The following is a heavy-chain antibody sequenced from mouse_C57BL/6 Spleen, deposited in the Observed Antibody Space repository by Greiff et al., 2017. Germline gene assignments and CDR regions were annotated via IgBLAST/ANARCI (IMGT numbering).Heavy chain of an antibody. V-gene: IGHV1-54*01. J-gene: IGHJ3*01. CDR2: INPGSGGT. CDR1: GYAFTNYL. CDR3: ARYGDYDDVSPFAY. Sequence: QVQLKQSGAELVRPGTSVKVSCKASGYAFTNYLIEWVKQRPGQGLEWIGVINPGSGGTNYNEKFKGKATLTADKSSNTAYMQLSSLTSEDSAVYFCARYGDYDDVSPFAYWGQGTLVTVSA. D-gene: IGHD2-4*01.